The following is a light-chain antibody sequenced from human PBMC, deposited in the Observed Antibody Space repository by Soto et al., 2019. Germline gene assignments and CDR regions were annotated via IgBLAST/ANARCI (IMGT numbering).Light chain of an antibody. V-gene: IGKV3-20*01. CDR1: QSISDT. CDR2: GAS. Sequence: EIVMTQSPATLSVSPGGRATLSCRASQSISDTLAWYQLKPGQAPRLLIYGASSRATGIPDRFSGSGSGTDFTLTISRLEPEDFAVYYCQQYANSRTFGQGTKVDIK. CDR3: QQYANSRT. J-gene: IGKJ1*01.